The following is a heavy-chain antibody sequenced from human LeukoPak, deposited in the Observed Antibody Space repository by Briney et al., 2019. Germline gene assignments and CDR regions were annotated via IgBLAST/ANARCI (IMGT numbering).Heavy chain of an antibody. CDR1: GFTFSDYY. CDR2: ISSSGSTI. Sequence: PGGSLRLSCAASGFTFSDYYMSWIRQAPGKGLEWVSYISSSGSTIYYADSVKGRFTISRDNAKHSLYLQMNSLRAEDTAVYYCARDYYGSGSYLDDAFDIWGQGTMVTVSS. J-gene: IGHJ3*02. V-gene: IGHV3-11*01. CDR3: ARDYYGSGSYLDDAFDI. D-gene: IGHD3-10*01.